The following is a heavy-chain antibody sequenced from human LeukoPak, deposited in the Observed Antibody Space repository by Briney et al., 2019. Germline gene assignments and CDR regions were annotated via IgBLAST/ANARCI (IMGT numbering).Heavy chain of an antibody. V-gene: IGHV3-23*01. CDR1: GFTFSSYA. J-gene: IGHJ4*02. CDR3: AKLPVAGLYFDY. Sequence: GGSLRLSCAASGFTFSSYAMSWARQAPGKGLEWVSAISGSGGSTYYADSVKGRFTISRDNSKNTLYLQMNSLRAEDTAVYYCAKLPVAGLYFDYWGQGTLVTVSS. CDR2: ISGSGGST. D-gene: IGHD6-19*01.